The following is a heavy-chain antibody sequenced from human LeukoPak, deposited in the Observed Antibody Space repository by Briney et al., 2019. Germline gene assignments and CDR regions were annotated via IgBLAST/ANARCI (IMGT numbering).Heavy chain of an antibody. V-gene: IGHV5-51*01. D-gene: IGHD1-14*01. CDR2: IYLGDFDT. CDR1: GNSFSSYW. Sequence: GESLKISFKASGNSFSSYWIGWVRQIPGKGLECVGIIYLGDFDTSYRPSFQGQVTISADRSISIAYLQWNSLKASDTAVYYCARAGTATRTFDYWGQGTLVTVSP. CDR3: ARAGTATRTFDY. J-gene: IGHJ4*02.